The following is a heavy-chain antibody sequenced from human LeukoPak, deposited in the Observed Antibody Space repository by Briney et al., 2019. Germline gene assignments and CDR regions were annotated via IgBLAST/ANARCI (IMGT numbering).Heavy chain of an antibody. CDR3: ARRGYYYDSSGYYYGIYFDY. J-gene: IGHJ4*02. V-gene: IGHV5-51*01. D-gene: IGHD3-22*01. Sequence: GESLKISCKGSGYSFTSYWIGWVRQMPGKGLEWMGIIYPGDSDTRYSPSFQGQVTISADKSISTAYLQWSSLKASDTAMYYCARRGYYYDSSGYYYGIYFDYWGQGTLVTVSS. CDR1: GYSFTSYW. CDR2: IYPGDSDT.